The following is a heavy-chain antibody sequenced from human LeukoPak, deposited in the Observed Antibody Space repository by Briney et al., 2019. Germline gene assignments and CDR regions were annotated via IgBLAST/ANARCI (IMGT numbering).Heavy chain of an antibody. Sequence: GASVKVSCKASGYSFTDYYTHWVRQAPGQGLEWLGCINPKSEGTVHAQKFQGRLTMTRDPSINTGYMELSSLSSDDTAVYYCAKEKGFDSIWYKAFDIWGQGTIVTVSS. CDR3: AKEKGFDSIWYKAFDI. CDR1: GYSFTDYY. V-gene: IGHV1-2*02. CDR2: INPKSEGT. D-gene: IGHD3-22*01. J-gene: IGHJ3*02.